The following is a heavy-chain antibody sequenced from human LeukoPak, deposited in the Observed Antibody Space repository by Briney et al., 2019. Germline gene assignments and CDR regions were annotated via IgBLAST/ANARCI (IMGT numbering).Heavy chain of an antibody. CDR2: ISGSGGST. J-gene: IGHJ4*02. D-gene: IGHD4-17*01. CDR3: APYGDYGLS. V-gene: IGHV3-23*01. Sequence: GRSLRLSCAASGFTFSSYAMSWVRQAPGKGLEWVSAISGSGGSTYYADSVKGRFTISRDNSKNTLYLQMNSLRAEDTAVCYCAPYGDYGLSWGQGTLVTVSS. CDR1: GFTFSSYA.